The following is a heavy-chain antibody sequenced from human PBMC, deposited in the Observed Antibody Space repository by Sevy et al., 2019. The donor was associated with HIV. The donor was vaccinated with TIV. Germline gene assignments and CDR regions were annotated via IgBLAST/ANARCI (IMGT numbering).Heavy chain of an antibody. D-gene: IGHD6-13*01. Sequence: GGSLRLSCTASGFTFGDYCMSWVRQAPGKGLEWVAFLKSDVYGGKVDHAASVRGRFVISRDESKTIAYLQMNDLKTEETGVYYCTRWKAAQSIFDYWGQGALVTVSS. CDR3: TRWKAAQSIFDY. J-gene: IGHJ4*02. V-gene: IGHV3-49*04. CDR1: GFTFGDYC. CDR2: LKSDVYGGKV.